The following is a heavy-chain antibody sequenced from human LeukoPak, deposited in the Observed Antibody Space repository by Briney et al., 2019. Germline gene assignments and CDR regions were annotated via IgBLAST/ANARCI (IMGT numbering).Heavy chain of an antibody. V-gene: IGHV4-34*01. Sequence: SETLSLTCAVYGGSFSGYYWSWIRQPPGKGLGWIGEINHSGSTNYNPSLKSRVTISVDTSKNQFSLKLSSVTAADTAVYYCARGRNLRHIVVVPAAAYWGQGTLVTVSS. CDR2: INHSGST. J-gene: IGHJ4*02. CDR1: GGSFSGYY. CDR3: ARGRNLRHIVVVPAAAY. D-gene: IGHD2-2*01.